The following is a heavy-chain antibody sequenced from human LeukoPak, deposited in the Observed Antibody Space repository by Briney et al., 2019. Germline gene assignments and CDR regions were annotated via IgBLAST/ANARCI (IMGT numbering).Heavy chain of an antibody. V-gene: IGHV3-48*02. J-gene: IGHJ4*02. CDR1: GSTFSTYN. Sequence: GGSLRLSSAASGSTFSTYNMNWVRQAPGKGLEWVSHITSSSTNIYYADSVKGRFTISRDNAKNALSLQMNSLRDEDTAVYYCATSGNYYLKYWGQGTLVTVSS. CDR3: ATSGNYYLKY. D-gene: IGHD1-26*01. CDR2: ITSSSTNI.